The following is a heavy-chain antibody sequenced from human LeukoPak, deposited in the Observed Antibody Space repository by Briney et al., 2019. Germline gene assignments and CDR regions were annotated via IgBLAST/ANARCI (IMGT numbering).Heavy chain of an antibody. Sequence: ASVKVSCKASGGTFSNYGISWVRQAPGQGLECMGGIIPIFGKANYAQKFQGRVTITADESTSTAYMELSSLRSEDTAVYYCARDRTVAHYWGQGTLVTVSS. J-gene: IGHJ4*02. CDR2: IIPIFGKA. D-gene: IGHD4-23*01. CDR3: ARDRTVAHY. V-gene: IGHV1-69*13. CDR1: GGTFSNYG.